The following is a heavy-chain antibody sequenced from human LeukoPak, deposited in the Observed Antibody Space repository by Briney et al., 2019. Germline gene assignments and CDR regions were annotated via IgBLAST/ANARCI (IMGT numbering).Heavy chain of an antibody. CDR2: INTNTGNP. D-gene: IGHD6-13*01. CDR3: ARGPLRAAAGTLAGWFDP. Sequence: ASVKVSCKASGYTFSSYAMNWVRQAPGQGLEWMGWINTNTGNPTYAQGFTGRFVFSLDTSVSTAYLQISSLKAEDTAVFYCARGPLRAAAGTLAGWFDPWGQGTLVTVSS. CDR1: GYTFSSYA. V-gene: IGHV7-4-1*02. J-gene: IGHJ5*02.